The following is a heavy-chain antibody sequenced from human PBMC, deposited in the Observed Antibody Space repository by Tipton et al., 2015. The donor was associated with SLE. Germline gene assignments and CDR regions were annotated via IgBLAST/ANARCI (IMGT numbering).Heavy chain of an antibody. D-gene: IGHD1-26*01. CDR2: IYTSGST. CDR3: ARVGWESDAFDI. V-gene: IGHV4-61*09. CDR1: GGSISSGSYY. J-gene: IGHJ3*02. Sequence: TLSLTCTVSGGSISSGSYYWSWIRQPAGKGLEWIGYIYTSGSTNYNPSLKSRVTISVDTSKNQFSLKLSSVTAADTAVYYCARVGWESDAFDIWGQGTMVTVSS.